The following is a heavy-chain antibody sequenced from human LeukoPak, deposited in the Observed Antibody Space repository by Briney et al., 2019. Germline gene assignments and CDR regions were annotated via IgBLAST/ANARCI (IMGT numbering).Heavy chain of an antibody. Sequence: GGSLRLSCAASGFTFSSYSMNWVRQAPGKGLEWVSSISSSSSYIYYADSVKGRFTISRDNAKNSLYLQMNSLRAEDTAVYYCAKLGGYSSGWYDYWGQGTLVTVSS. V-gene: IGHV3-21*01. CDR3: AKLGGYSSGWYDY. CDR2: ISSSSSYI. J-gene: IGHJ4*02. CDR1: GFTFSSYS. D-gene: IGHD6-19*01.